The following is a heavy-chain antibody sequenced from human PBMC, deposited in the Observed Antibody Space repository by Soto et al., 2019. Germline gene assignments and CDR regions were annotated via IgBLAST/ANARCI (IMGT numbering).Heavy chain of an antibody. V-gene: IGHV4-34*01. CDR2: INHSGST. D-gene: IGHD6-13*01. CDR1: GGSFSGYY. J-gene: IGHJ6*02. CDR3: ARGVIAAAGTLGGMDV. Sequence: PSETLSLTCAVYGGSFSGYYWSWIRQPPGKGLEWIGEINHSGSTNYNPSLKSRVTISVDTSKNQFSLKLSSVTAADTAVYYCARGVIAAAGTLGGMDVWGQGTTVTVSS.